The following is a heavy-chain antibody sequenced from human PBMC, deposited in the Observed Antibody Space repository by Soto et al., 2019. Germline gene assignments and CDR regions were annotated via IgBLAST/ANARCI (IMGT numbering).Heavy chain of an antibody. V-gene: IGHV1-69*06. D-gene: IGHD3-3*01. CDR3: AKDKGGYYSHCDS. J-gene: IGHJ4*02. CDR2: IIPFFGTP. CDR1: GGTFSNYA. Sequence: QLVQSGAEVKKPGSSVKVSCKTSGGTFSNYAISWVRQAPGQGLEWMGGIIPFFGTPNYAQNFQGRVTITADKSTSTAYMELSSLRPDDTAVYYGAKDKGGYYSHCDSWGQGTLGTVSS.